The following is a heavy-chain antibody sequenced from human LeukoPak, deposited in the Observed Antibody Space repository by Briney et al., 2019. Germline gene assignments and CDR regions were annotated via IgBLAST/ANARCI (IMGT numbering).Heavy chain of an antibody. CDR2: IYSGGST. D-gene: IGHD7-27*01. CDR3: TRNWGSDNWFDP. V-gene: IGHV3-53*01. J-gene: IGHJ5*02. CDR1: GFTVSSNY. Sequence: PGGSLRLSCSASGFTVSSNYMTWVRQAPGKGLEWVSVIYSGGSTYYAASVKGRFTISRDNSKNTLYLQMNSLRAEDTAVYYCTRNWGSDNWFDPWGQGTLVSVSS.